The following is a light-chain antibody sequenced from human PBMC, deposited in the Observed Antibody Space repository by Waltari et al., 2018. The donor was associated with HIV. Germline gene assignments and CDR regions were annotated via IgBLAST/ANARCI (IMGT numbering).Light chain of an antibody. J-gene: IGKJ2*01. CDR3: LHDYIFPYT. V-gene: IGKV3-11*01. CDR2: DAS. CDR1: QDVDRY. Sequence: EIVLTQSPATLSLSPGERASLSCRASQDVDRYLAWYQQRPGQPPRLLIYDASSRATGVPPRFSGGGSGTDFFLTINSLEPEDFAIYFCLHDYIFPYTFGPGTKLEI.